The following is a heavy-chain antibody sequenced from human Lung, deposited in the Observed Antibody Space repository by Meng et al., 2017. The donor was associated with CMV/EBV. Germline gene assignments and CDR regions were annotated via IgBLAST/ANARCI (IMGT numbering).Heavy chain of an antibody. CDR1: GYTFTSHY. D-gene: IGHD1-26*01. CDR3: ARDRTVGATTGLWSWEDYHSYYAMDV. V-gene: IGHV1-46*01. CDR2: INPSGATT. Sequence: ASVXVSXXASGYTFTSHYIHWVRQAPGQGLEWVGIINPSGATTSYAAKFQGRVTMTRDTSTSTVYMEVSTLRSEDTAVYYCARDRTVGATTGLWSWEDYHSYYAMDVWGQGXTVTVSS. J-gene: IGHJ6*02.